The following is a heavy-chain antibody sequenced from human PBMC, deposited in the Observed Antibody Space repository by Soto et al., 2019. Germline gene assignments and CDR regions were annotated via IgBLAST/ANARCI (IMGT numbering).Heavy chain of an antibody. V-gene: IGHV3-30-3*01. Sequence: ESGGGVVQPGRSLRLSCAASGFTFSAYAIHWVRQAPGKGLEWVALISDDGTNKFYADFVKGRFTISRDNSKSTLYLQMNTLRPEDTAVYYCARHLSHLKPGWFDPWGQGTLVTVSP. J-gene: IGHJ5*02. CDR2: ISDDGTNK. D-gene: IGHD3-3*02. CDR3: ARHLSHLKPGWFDP. CDR1: GFTFSAYA.